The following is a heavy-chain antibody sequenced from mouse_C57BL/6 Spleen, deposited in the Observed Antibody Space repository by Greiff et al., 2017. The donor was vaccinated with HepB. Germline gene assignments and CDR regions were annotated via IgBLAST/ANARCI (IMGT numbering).Heavy chain of an antibody. CDR3: AQGARTYDMDY. V-gene: IGHV1-7*01. D-gene: IGHD3-1*01. J-gene: IGHJ4*01. CDR1: GYTFTSYW. Sequence: VQLQQSGAELAKPGASVKLSCKASGYTFTSYWMHWVKQRPGQGLEWIGYINPNSGDTKYNQKFKVKATLTADKASSTAYMQLSSLTYEDSAVYYCAQGARTYDMDYWGQGTSVTVSS. CDR2: INPNSGDT.